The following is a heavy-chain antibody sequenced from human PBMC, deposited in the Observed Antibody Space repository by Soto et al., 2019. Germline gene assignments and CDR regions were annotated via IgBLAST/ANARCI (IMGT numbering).Heavy chain of an antibody. CDR3: ARMGDYYDNAGDAFDL. CDR1: GFSLSNARMG. Sequence: QVTLKESGPVLVKPTETLTLTCTVSGFSLSNARMGVSWIRQPPGKALEWLAHIFANDEESYNTSLRSRLTISRDTSKIQVVFTMTNMDPVDTASYYCARMGDYYDNAGDAFDLWGQGTRVTVSS. CDR2: IFANDEE. D-gene: IGHD3-22*01. V-gene: IGHV2-26*01. J-gene: IGHJ3*01.